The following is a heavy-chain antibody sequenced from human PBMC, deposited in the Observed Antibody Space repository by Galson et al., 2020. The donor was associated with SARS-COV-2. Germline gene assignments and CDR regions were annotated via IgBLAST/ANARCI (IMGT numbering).Heavy chain of an antibody. D-gene: IGHD4-17*01. CDR2: IHGGNGNT. CDR3: AKEVTVTLGDYFYYIDV. V-gene: IGHV1-3*01. CDR1: GYTFTNYA. Sequence: ASVKVSCKASGYTFTNYAMHWVRQAPGQRLEWMGWIHGGNGNTKYSQKFQGRVTITRDTSATTAYMELSSLRSEDTAVYYCAKEVTVTLGDYFYYIDVWGKGTTVTVSS. J-gene: IGHJ6*03.